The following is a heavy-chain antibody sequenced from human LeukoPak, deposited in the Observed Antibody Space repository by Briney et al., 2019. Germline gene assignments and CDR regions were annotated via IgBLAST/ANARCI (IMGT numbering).Heavy chain of an antibody. D-gene: IGHD6-19*01. CDR3: ARARLGDSSGWYYFDY. CDR1: GGSISSSNW. Sequence: SGTLSLTCAVSGGSISSSNWWSWVRQPPGKGLEWIGEIYHSGSTNYNPSLKSRVTISVDKSKNQFSLKLSSVTAADTAVYYCARARLGDSSGWYYFDYRGQGTLVTVSS. V-gene: IGHV4-4*02. J-gene: IGHJ4*02. CDR2: IYHSGST.